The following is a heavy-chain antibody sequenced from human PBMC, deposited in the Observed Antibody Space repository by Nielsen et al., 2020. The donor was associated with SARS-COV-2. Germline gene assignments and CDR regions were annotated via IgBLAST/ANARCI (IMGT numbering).Heavy chain of an antibody. Sequence: GESLKISCAASGFAFSNFWMNWVRQAPGKGLEWVASISGDSNYIFYSELVKGRFTMSRDNGKNSLYLQMNTLRSEDTALYYCTRGFYSQSDCWGQGTLVTVSS. CDR3: TRGFYSQSDC. J-gene: IGHJ4*02. V-gene: IGHV3-21*01. CDR1: GFAFSNFW. CDR2: ISGDSNYI. D-gene: IGHD2-15*01.